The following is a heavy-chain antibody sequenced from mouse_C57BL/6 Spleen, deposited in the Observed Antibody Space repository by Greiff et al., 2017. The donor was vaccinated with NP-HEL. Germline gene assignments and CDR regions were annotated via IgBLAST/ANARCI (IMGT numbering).Heavy chain of an antibody. Sequence: EVQGVESGGGLVQPKGSLKLSCAASGFTFNTYAMHWVRQAPGKGLEWVARIRSKSSNYATYYADSVKDRFTISRDDSQSMLYLQMNNLKTEDTAMYYCVRDSPTTSSMDYWGQGTSVTVSS. CDR2: IRSKSSNYAT. CDR1: GFTFNTYA. V-gene: IGHV10-3*01. D-gene: IGHD2-12*01. J-gene: IGHJ4*01. CDR3: VRDSPTTSSMDY.